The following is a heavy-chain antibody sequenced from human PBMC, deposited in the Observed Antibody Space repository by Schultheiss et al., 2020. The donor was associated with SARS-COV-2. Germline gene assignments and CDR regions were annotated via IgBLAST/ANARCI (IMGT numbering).Heavy chain of an antibody. CDR1: GGSISSSSYY. CDR2: IYYSGST. V-gene: IGHV4-61*01. J-gene: IGHJ6*03. Sequence: SETLSLTCTVSGGSISSSSYYWSWIRQPPGKGLEWIGYIYYSGSTNYNPSLKSRVTISVDTSKNQFSLKLSSVTAADTAVYYCARWGLGYCSSTSCRGYYYYYMDVWGKGTTVTVSS. D-gene: IGHD2-2*01. CDR3: ARWGLGYCSSTSCRGYYYYYMDV.